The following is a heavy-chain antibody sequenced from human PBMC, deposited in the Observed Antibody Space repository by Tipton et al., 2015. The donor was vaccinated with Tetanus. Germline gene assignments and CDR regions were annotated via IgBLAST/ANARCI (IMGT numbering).Heavy chain of an antibody. D-gene: IGHD4-17*01. CDR2: ISYDGSNK. Sequence: SLRLSCAASGFTFNNYAMHWARQAPGKGLEWVAVISYDGSNKYDAESVKGRLTISRDNSNNTLYVQMDSLRAEDTAVYYCARGPYHYGDYYFDYWGRGTLATVSS. V-gene: IGHV3-30-3*01. J-gene: IGHJ4*02. CDR1: GFTFNNYA. CDR3: ARGPYHYGDYYFDY.